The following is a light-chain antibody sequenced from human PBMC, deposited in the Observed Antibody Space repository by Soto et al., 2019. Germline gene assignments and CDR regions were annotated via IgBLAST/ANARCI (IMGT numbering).Light chain of an antibody. CDR1: QSVVSNY. CDR3: QQFGNSPTT. CDR2: HAS. V-gene: IGKV3-20*01. J-gene: IGKJ5*01. Sequence: EIELTQSLGTLSLSPGERATLSCRASQSVVSNYLAWYQHKPGQAPRLLISHASKRATDIPDRFSGSGSGTDFTLTISRLEPEDFAVYYCQQFGNSPTTFGQGTRLEIK.